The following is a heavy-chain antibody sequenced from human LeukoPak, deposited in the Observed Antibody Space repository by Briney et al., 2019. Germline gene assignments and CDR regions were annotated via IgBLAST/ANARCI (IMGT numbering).Heavy chain of an antibody. Sequence: GGSLRLSCAASGFTVSSNYMSWVRQAPGKGLEWVSVIYSGGSTYYADSVKGRFTISRDNSKNTLYLQMNSLRAEDTAVYYCAKAAARGRQQRYFFDYWGQGTLVTGSS. CDR2: IYSGGST. D-gene: IGHD3-10*01. CDR3: AKAAARGRQQRYFFDY. V-gene: IGHV3-53*01. CDR1: GFTVSSNY. J-gene: IGHJ4*02.